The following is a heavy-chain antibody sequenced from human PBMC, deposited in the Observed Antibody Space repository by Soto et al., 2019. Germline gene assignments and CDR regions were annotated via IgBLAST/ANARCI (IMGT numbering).Heavy chain of an antibody. CDR1: GGTFRNYA. J-gene: IGHJ6*02. CDR2: IIPMFAKA. V-gene: IGHV1-69*13. D-gene: IGHD3-3*01. CDR3: ASSLRYDYWSGYTTSDCYYYGMDV. Sequence: SVKVSCKTSGGTFRNYAINWVRQAPGQGLEWMGGIIPMFAKANYAQKFQGRVTITADESTRTAHMGLSSLRSEDTAVYYCASSLRYDYWSGYTTSDCYYYGMDVWGQGTTVTVSS.